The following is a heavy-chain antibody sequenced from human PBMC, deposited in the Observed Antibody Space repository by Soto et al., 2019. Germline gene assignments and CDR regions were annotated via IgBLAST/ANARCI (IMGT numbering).Heavy chain of an antibody. CDR2: IYHSGST. J-gene: IGHJ6*03. Sequence: SETLSLTCAVSSGSISSSNWWSWVRQPPGKGLEWIGEIYHSGSTNYNPSLKSRVTISVDKSKNQFSLKLSSVTAADTAVYYCARGIAAAGTNYYYYYMDVWGKGTTVTVSS. D-gene: IGHD6-13*01. CDR1: SGSISSSNW. V-gene: IGHV4-4*02. CDR3: ARGIAAAGTNYYYYYMDV.